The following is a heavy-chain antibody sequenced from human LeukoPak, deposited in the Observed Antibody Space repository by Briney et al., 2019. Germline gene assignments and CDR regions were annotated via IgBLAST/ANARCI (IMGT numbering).Heavy chain of an antibody. J-gene: IGHJ4*02. V-gene: IGHV3-48*01. CDR3: AREPRREFDY. Sequence: GGSLRLSCAASGFTFSSYSMNWVRQAPGKGLEWVSYISSSSSTICYADSVKGRFTISRDNAKNSLYLQMSSLRAEDTAVYYCAREPRREFDYWGQGTLVTVSS. CDR2: ISSSSSTI. CDR1: GFTFSSYS.